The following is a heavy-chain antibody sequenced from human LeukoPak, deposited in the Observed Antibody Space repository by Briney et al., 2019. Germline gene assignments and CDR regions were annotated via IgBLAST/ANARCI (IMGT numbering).Heavy chain of an antibody. D-gene: IGHD1-26*01. CDR1: GFNFRMYA. CDR3: AKDSIYGDGKWDIDY. J-gene: IGHJ4*02. V-gene: IGHV3-23*01. CDR2: IVGDGSST. Sequence: GVSLRLSCAASGFNFRMYAMSCVRLAPGKGLEWVSGIVGDGSSTYYADSVKGRFTISKDYSKNTLYLQMNRLSAEDTAMYYCAKDSIYGDGKWDIDYWGQGTLVTVSS.